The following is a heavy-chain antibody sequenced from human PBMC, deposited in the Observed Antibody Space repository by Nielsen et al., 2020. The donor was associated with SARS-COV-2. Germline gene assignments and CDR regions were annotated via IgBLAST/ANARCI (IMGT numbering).Heavy chain of an antibody. CDR1: GYSFTRNG. V-gene: IGHV1-18*01. J-gene: IGHJ3*01. CDR2: ISGYNEDT. CDR3: ARDALRYFDWFFVDSFDL. D-gene: IGHD3-9*01. Sequence: ASVKVSCKASGYSFTRNGISWVRQAPGQGLEWMGWISGYNEDTNYEQRFQGRVTMTADTSTSTAYMELRSLKSDDTAVYYCARDALRYFDWFFVDSFDLWGQGTMVTVSS.